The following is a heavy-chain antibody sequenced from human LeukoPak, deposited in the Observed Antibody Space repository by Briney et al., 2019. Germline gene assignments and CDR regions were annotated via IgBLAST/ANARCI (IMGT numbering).Heavy chain of an antibody. CDR1: GGSISCSSYY. CDR3: AIWGWGTRNWFDP. D-gene: IGHD3-16*01. Sequence: SETLSLTCSVSGGSISCSSYYWGWLRPPPGKGLEGIGSIYYSGSTYYNPSLKSRVTISVATSKNQFSLKLSSVTAADTAVYYCAIWGWGTRNWFDPWGQGTLVTVSS. CDR2: IYYSGST. J-gene: IGHJ5*02. V-gene: IGHV4-39*07.